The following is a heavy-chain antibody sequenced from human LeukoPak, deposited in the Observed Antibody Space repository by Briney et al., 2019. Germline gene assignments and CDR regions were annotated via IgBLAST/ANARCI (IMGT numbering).Heavy chain of an antibody. V-gene: IGHV3-33*01. CDR2: IWYDGSNK. J-gene: IGHJ5*02. CDR1: GFTFSSYG. CDR3: ARDMFDP. Sequence: GGSLRLSCAASGFTFSSYGMHWVRQAPGKGLEWMAVIWYDGSNKYYADSVKGRFTISRDNSKDTLYLQMNSLRAEDTAVYYCARDMFDPWGQGTLVTVSS.